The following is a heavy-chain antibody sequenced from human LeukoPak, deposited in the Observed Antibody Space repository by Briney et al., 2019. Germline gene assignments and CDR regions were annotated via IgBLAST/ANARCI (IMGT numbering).Heavy chain of an antibody. V-gene: IGHV3-53*01. J-gene: IGHJ4*02. CDR3: AREVSTNVDDYFDY. CDR2: IYSGGST. D-gene: IGHD5/OR15-5a*01. CDR1: GFTVSSNY. Sequence: GGSLRLSCAASGFTVSSNYMSWVRQAPGKGLEWVSVIYSGGSTYYADSVKGRFTISRDNSKNALYLQMNSLRAEDTAVYYCAREVSTNVDDYFDYWGQGTLVTVSS.